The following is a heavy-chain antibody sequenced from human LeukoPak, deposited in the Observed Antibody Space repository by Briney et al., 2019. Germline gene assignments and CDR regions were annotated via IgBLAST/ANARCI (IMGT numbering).Heavy chain of an antibody. CDR3: AKDDYYDTSGYRD. CDR1: GFTFSSYG. CDR2: ISYDVGKK. J-gene: IGHJ4*02. D-gene: IGHD3-22*01. V-gene: IGHV3-30*18. Sequence: PGRSLRLSCAASGFTFSSYGMHWVRQAPGKGLEWVAVISYDVGKKYYADSVKGRFTISRDNSKNTLYLQMNSLRAEGTAVYYCAKDDYYDTSGYRDWGQGTLVTVSS.